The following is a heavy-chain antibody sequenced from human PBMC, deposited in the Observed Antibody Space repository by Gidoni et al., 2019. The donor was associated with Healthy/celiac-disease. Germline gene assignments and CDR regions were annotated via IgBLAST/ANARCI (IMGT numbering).Heavy chain of an antibody. D-gene: IGHD1-26*01. CDR2: IYHSGST. CDR1: GYSISSGYY. CDR3: ASWVGAYDY. J-gene: IGHJ4*02. Sequence: QVQLQESGPGLVKPSETLSLTCTVSGYSISSGYYWGWIRQPPGKGLEWIGSIYHSGSTYYNPSLKSRVTISVDTSKNQFSLKLSSVTAADTAVYYCASWVGAYDYWGQGTLVTVSS. V-gene: IGHV4-38-2*02.